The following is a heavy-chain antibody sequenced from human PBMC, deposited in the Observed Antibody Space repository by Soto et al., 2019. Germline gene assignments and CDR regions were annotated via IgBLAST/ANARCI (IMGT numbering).Heavy chain of an antibody. J-gene: IGHJ3*02. CDR2: IYYSGST. CDR1: GGSISSSSYY. CDR3: ARDKSNYYGSGSSSHDAFDI. V-gene: IGHV4-39*07. D-gene: IGHD3-10*01. Sequence: SETLSLTCTVSGGSISSSSYYWGWIRQPPGKGLEWIGSIYYSGSTYYNPSLKSRVTISVDTSTNQFSLKLSSVTAADTAVYYCARDKSNYYGSGSSSHDAFDIWGQGTMVTVSS.